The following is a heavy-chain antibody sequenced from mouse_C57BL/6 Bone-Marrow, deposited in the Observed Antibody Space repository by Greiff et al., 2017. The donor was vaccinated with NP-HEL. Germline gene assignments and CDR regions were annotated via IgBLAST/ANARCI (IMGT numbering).Heavy chain of an antibody. Sequence: QVQLQQSGAELARPGASVKLSCKASGYTFTSYGISWVKQRTGQGLEWIGEIYPRSGNTYYNEKFKGKATLTADKSSSTAYMELRSLTSEDSAVYFCARDGYDVKLAYWGQGTLVTVSA. J-gene: IGHJ3*01. CDR2: IYPRSGNT. D-gene: IGHD2-2*01. CDR1: GYTFTSYG. CDR3: ARDGYDVKLAY. V-gene: IGHV1-81*01.